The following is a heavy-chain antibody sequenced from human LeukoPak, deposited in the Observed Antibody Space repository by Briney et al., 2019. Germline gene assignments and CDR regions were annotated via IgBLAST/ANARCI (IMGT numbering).Heavy chain of an antibody. D-gene: IGHD6-19*01. J-gene: IGHJ4*02. V-gene: IGHV1-2*02. CDR1: GYTFTGYY. CDR2: INPNSGGT. Sequence: ASVKVSCKASGYTFTGYYMHWVRQAPGQGLEWMGWINPNSGGTNYAQKFQGRVTMTRDTSISTAYMELSRLRSDDTAVYYCAREAGYSSGGYDYWGQGTLVTVSS. CDR3: AREAGYSSGGYDY.